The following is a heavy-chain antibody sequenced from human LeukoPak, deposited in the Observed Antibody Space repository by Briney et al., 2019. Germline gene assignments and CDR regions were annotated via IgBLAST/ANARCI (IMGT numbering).Heavy chain of an antibody. Sequence: SVKVSCKASGGTFTSYAISWVRQAPGQGLEWMGEIIPIFGTANYAQKFQGRVTITADESTSTAYMELSSLRSEDTAVYYCARDIKLGYFDYWGQGTLVTVSS. J-gene: IGHJ4*02. CDR3: ARDIKLGYFDY. CDR2: IIPIFGTA. V-gene: IGHV1-69*01. CDR1: GGTFTSYA. D-gene: IGHD7-27*01.